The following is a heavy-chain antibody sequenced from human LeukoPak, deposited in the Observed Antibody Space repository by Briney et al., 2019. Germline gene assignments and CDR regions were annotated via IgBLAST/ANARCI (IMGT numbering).Heavy chain of an antibody. CDR3: AKDIGQLVLGYFDY. D-gene: IGHD6-6*01. CDR2: VSGTSRNT. J-gene: IGHJ4*02. V-gene: IGHV3-23*01. Sequence: GGSLRLSCAASGLTFSSYAMSWVRQVPGKGLEWVSTVSGTSRNTYYADSVKGRLTIFRDNSKNTLYLQMNSLRAEDTAVYYCAKDIGQLVLGYFDYWGQGTLVTVSS. CDR1: GLTFSSYA.